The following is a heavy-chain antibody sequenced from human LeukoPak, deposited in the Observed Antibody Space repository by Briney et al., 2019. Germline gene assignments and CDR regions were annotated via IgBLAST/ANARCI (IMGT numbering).Heavy chain of an antibody. D-gene: IGHD2-8*02. CDR3: ATYRQVLLPFES. Sequence: KSGGSLRLSCAASGFTFSSYSMNWVRQAPGRGLEWVSYISSSSSTIYYADSVKGRFTISRDNSKSTLSLQMNSLRAEDTAIYYCATYRQVLLPFESWGQGTLVTVSS. J-gene: IGHJ4*02. V-gene: IGHV3-48*01. CDR2: ISSSSSTI. CDR1: GFTFSSYS.